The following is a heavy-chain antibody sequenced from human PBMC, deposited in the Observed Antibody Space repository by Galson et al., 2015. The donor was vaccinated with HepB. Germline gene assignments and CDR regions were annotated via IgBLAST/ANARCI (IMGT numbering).Heavy chain of an antibody. CDR1: GFTFGSYS. V-gene: IGHV3-21*01. CDR2: ISSSSSYI. J-gene: IGHJ6*03. Sequence: SLRLSCAASGFTFGSYSMNWVRQAPGKGLEWVSSISSSSSYIYYADSVKGRFTISRDNAKNSLYLQMNSLRDEDTAVYYCARAEANYYDSSGYYYYYYMDVWGKGTTVTVSS. D-gene: IGHD3-22*01. CDR3: ARAEANYYDSSGYYYYYYMDV.